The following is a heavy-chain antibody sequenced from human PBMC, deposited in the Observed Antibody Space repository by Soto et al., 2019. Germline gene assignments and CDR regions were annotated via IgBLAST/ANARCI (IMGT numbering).Heavy chain of an antibody. CDR2: IYYSGST. Sequence: PSETLSLTCTVSGGSISSGGYYWSWIRQHPGKGLEWIGYIYYSGSTYYNPSLKSRVTISVDTSKNQFSLKLSSVTAADTAVYYCARDASSSPLDPWGQGTLVTVSS. V-gene: IGHV4-31*03. D-gene: IGHD6-13*01. J-gene: IGHJ5*02. CDR3: ARDASSSPLDP. CDR1: GGSISSGGYY.